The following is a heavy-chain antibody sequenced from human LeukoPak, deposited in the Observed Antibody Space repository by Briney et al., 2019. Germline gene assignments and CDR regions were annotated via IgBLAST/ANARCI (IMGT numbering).Heavy chain of an antibody. CDR2: IYPGDSDT. Sequence: GESLKISCKGSGYSFTSYWIGWVRQMPGKGLGWMGIIYPGDSDTRYSPSFQGQVTISADKSIGTAYLQWSSLKASDTAMYYCARHGSGSYYNVWYWFDPWGQGTLVTVSS. D-gene: IGHD3-10*01. CDR3: ARHGSGSYYNVWYWFDP. J-gene: IGHJ5*02. V-gene: IGHV5-51*01. CDR1: GYSFTSYW.